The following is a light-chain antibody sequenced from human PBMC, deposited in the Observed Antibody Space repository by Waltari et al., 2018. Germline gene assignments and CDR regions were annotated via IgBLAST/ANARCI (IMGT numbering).Light chain of an antibody. J-gene: IGLJ3*02. Sequence: QSLLTQPPSASGTPGQRVIISCSGSRSNIGNNYVYWYQHVPGRAPKLLIYRNDQRPSGVPDRFSGSKSGTSASLAISGLRSEDEADYYCAVWDNSLSVQWVFGGGTKLTVL. CDR3: AVWDNSLSVQWV. CDR1: RSNIGNNY. CDR2: RND. V-gene: IGLV1-47*01.